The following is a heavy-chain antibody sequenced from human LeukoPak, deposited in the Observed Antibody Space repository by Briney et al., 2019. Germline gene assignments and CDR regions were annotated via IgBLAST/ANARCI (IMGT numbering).Heavy chain of an antibody. V-gene: IGHV1-69*06. CDR3: ARAQQLVRRYFDY. D-gene: IGHD6-13*01. Sequence: SVKVSCKASGGTFSSYAISWGRQAPGQGLEWRGGIIPIFGTANYAQKFQGRVTITADKSTSTASMELSSLRSEDTAVYICARAQQLVRRYFDYWGQGTLVSVSS. CDR2: IIPIFGTA. J-gene: IGHJ4*02. CDR1: GGTFSSYA.